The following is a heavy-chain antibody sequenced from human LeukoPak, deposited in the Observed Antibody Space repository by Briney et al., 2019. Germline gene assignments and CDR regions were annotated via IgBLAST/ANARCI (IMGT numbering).Heavy chain of an antibody. CDR1: GFTFSSYA. CDR2: ISGSGGST. Sequence: GSLRLSCAVSGFTFSSYAMSWVRQAPGKGLEWVSTISGSGGSTNYADSVKGRFTICRDNSKNTLYLQMKSLRAEDTAVYYCAKRPAVSGSQYYFDYWGQGTLVTVSS. CDR3: AKRPAVSGSQYYFDY. V-gene: IGHV3-23*01. J-gene: IGHJ4*02. D-gene: IGHD1-26*01.